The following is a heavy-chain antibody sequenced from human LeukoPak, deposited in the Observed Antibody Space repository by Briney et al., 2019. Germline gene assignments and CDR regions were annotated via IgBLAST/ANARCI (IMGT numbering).Heavy chain of an antibody. CDR1: GGSISSSGHF. CDR2: IYYSGST. J-gene: IGHJ6*02. D-gene: IGHD2-15*01. V-gene: IGHV4-39*01. CDR3: ATSRSRYGMDV. Sequence: PSETLSLTCTVSGGSISSSGHFWAWIRQPPGKGLECIGTIYYSGSTYYNPSLKSRVTISVDTSKNQFSLKLSSVTAADTAVYYCATSRSRYGMDVWGQGTTVTVSS.